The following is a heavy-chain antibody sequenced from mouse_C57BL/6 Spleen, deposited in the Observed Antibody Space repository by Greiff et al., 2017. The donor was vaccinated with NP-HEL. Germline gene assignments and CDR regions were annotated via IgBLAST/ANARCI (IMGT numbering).Heavy chain of an antibody. CDR3: ARWDTTVAYYFDY. D-gene: IGHD1-1*01. CDR1: GYTFTSYG. CDR2: IYPRSGNT. Sequence: VKLMESGAELARPGASVKLSCKASGYTFTSYGISWVKQRTGQGLEWIGEIYPRSGNTYYNEKFKGKATLTADKSSSTAYMELRSLTSEDSAVYFCARWDTTVAYYFDYWGQGTTLTVSS. J-gene: IGHJ2*01. V-gene: IGHV1-81*01.